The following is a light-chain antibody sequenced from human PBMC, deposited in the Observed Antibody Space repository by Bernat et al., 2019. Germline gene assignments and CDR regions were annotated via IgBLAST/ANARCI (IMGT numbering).Light chain of an antibody. CDR2: GAS. CDR1: RSVKNN. Sequence: EVVMTQSPASLSVSPGERATLSCRASRSVKNNLAWYQQKPGQAPMPLIYGASTRPPGIPARFSGSGSGTEFTLTISSLQSEDFAVYYCQQYNNWPPWTFGQGTKVEIK. CDR3: QQYNNWPPWT. J-gene: IGKJ1*01. V-gene: IGKV3-15*01.